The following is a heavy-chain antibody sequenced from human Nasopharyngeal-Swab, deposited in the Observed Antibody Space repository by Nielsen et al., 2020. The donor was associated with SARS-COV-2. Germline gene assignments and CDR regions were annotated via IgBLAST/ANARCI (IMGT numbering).Heavy chain of an antibody. D-gene: IGHD2-21*01. CDR1: GFTFSSYS. V-gene: IGHV3-21*01. Sequence: GGSLRLSCAASGFTFSSYSMNWVRQAPGKGLEWVSSISSSSSYIYYADSVKGRFTISRDNAKNSLYLQMNSLRAEDTAVYYCARDRWGWLPIGDAFDIWGQGTMVTV. CDR3: ARDRWGWLPIGDAFDI. CDR2: ISSSSSYI. J-gene: IGHJ3*02.